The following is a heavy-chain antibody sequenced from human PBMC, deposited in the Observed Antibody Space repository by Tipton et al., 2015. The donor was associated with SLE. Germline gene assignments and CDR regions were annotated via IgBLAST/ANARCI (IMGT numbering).Heavy chain of an antibody. Sequence: SLRLSCAASGFTFSDYYMSWIRQAPGKGLEWVSYISSSGSTIYYADSVKGRFTISRDNAKNSLYLQMNSLRAEDTAVYYCAISPYGDPYGGYIIDDYWGQGTLVTVSS. CDR3: AISPYGDPYGGYIIDDY. J-gene: IGHJ4*02. CDR1: GFTFSDYY. V-gene: IGHV3-11*04. D-gene: IGHD4-17*01. CDR2: ISSSGSTI.